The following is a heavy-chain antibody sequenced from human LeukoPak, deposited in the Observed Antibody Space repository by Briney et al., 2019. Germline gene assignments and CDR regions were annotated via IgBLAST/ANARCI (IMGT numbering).Heavy chain of an antibody. V-gene: IGHV1-69*13. CDR3: ARALRLELHSYFDY. CDR2: IIPIFDTA. J-gene: IGHJ4*02. Sequence: GASVKVSCKASGGTFSSYAISWVRQAPGQGLEWMGGIIPIFDTANYAQKFQGRVTITADESTSTAYMELSSLRSEDTAVCYCARALRLELHSYFDYWGQGTLVTVSS. CDR1: GGTFSSYA. D-gene: IGHD3-16*01.